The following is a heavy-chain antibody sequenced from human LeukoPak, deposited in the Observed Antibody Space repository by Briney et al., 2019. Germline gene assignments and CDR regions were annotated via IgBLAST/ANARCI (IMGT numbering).Heavy chain of an antibody. V-gene: IGHV3-30*18. J-gene: IGHJ4*02. CDR2: ISYDGSNK. Sequence: GGSLRLSCAASGFTFSSYGMHWVRQAPGKGLEWVAVISYDGSNKYYADPVKGRFTISRDNSKNTLYLQMNSLRAEDTAVYYCAKDDPDSSSWSLFRYWGQGTLVTVSS. D-gene: IGHD6-13*01. CDR3: AKDDPDSSSWSLFRY. CDR1: GFTFSSYG.